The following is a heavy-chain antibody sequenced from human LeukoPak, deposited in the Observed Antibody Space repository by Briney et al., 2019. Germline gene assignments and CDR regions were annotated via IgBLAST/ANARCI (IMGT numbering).Heavy chain of an antibody. Sequence: TGRSLRLSCAASGFTFDDYAMHWVRQAPGKGLEWVSGISWNSGSIGYADSVKGRFTISRDNAKNSLYLQMNSLRAEDTAVYYCARGHRHLEVWGQGTLVTVSS. V-gene: IGHV3-9*01. J-gene: IGHJ4*02. D-gene: IGHD1-1*01. CDR1: GFTFDDYA. CDR2: ISWNSGSI. CDR3: ARGHRHLEV.